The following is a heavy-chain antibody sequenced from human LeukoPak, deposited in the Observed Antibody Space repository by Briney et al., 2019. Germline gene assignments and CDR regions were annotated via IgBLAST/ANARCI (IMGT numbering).Heavy chain of an antibody. D-gene: IGHD2-2*01. CDR2: INPNSGGT. V-gene: IGHV1-2*02. J-gene: IGHJ4*02. CDR1: GYTFTGYY. CDR3: ARVVLTAAMPGYYFDY. Sequence: ASVKVSCKASGYTFTGYYMHWVRQAPGQGLEWMGWINPNSGGTNYAQKFQGRVTMTRDTSISTAYMELSRLRSDDTAVYYCARVVLTAAMPGYYFDYWGQGTLVTVSS.